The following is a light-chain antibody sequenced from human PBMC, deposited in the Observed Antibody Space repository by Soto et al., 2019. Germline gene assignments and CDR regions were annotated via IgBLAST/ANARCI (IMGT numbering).Light chain of an antibody. Sequence: EIVVTQSPGSLSLSPGEGATLSCRASQSVSNNYLAWYQQKPGQAPRLLIYGASSRATGIPDRFSGSGSGTDFTLAISRLEPEDFAVYYCQQYGNSPRTFGQGTKVDIK. V-gene: IGKV3-20*01. CDR1: QSVSNNY. J-gene: IGKJ1*01. CDR2: GAS. CDR3: QQYGNSPRT.